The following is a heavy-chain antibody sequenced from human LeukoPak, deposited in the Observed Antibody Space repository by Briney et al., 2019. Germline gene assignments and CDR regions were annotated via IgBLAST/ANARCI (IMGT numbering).Heavy chain of an antibody. J-gene: IGHJ4*02. CDR3: ARSAHFDY. CDR1: GFTFSIYE. V-gene: IGHV3-48*03. CDR2: IDGSGSTT. Sequence: PGGSLRLSCVASGFTFSIYEMNWVRQAPGKGLECLSYIDGSGSTTYYADSVKGRFTISRDNAKNSLYLQMNSLRDEDTAVYYCARSAHFDYWGQGTLVIVSS.